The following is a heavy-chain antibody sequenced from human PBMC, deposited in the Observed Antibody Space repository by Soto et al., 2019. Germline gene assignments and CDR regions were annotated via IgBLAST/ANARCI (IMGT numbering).Heavy chain of an antibody. CDR2: IYYSGST. CDR3: AREAAAGTYYYGMDV. Sequence: SETLSLTCTVSGGSISSGGYYWSWIRQHPGKGLEWIGYIYYSGSTYYNPSLRSRVTISVDTSKNQFSLKLSSVTAADTAVYYCAREAAAGTYYYGMDVWGQGTMVTVSS. J-gene: IGHJ6*02. V-gene: IGHV4-31*03. CDR1: GGSISSGGYY. D-gene: IGHD6-13*01.